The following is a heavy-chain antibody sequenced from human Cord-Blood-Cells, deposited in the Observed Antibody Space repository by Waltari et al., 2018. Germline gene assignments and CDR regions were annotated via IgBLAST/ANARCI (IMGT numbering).Heavy chain of an antibody. D-gene: IGHD1-7*01. CDR1: GGSISSSSYY. CDR2: IYYSGST. V-gene: IGHV4-39*01. Sequence: QLQLQESGPGLVKPSETLSLTCTVSGGSISSSSYYWGWIRQPPGKGLEWIGSIYYSGSTSYNPSLKSRVTISVDTSKNQFSLKLSSVTAADTAVYYCARHEMELLHYWGQGTLVTVSS. CDR3: ARHEMELLHY. J-gene: IGHJ4*02.